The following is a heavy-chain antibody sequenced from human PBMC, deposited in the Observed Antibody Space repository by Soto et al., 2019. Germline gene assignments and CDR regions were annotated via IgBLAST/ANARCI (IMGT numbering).Heavy chain of an antibody. D-gene: IGHD2-2*01. CDR2: FSSGGGGT. CDR1: GFTFSNYA. Sequence: PGGSLRLSCTASGFTFSNYAMSWVRQAPGKGLEWVSTFSSGGGGTYYADSVKGRFTISRDNSKNTLSLQMNSLRAEDTAVYYCARDDPYCSSTSCYVFWGQGTLVTVSS. V-gene: IGHV3-23*01. J-gene: IGHJ4*02. CDR3: ARDDPYCSSTSCYVF.